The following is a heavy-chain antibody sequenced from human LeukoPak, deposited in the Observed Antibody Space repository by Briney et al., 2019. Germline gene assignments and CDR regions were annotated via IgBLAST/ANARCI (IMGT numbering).Heavy chain of an antibody. V-gene: IGHV3-7*03. CDR1: GFTFSSYW. CDR3: SKDYEPLVGVHRWGDWFDP. Sequence: PGGSLRLSCAASGFTFSSYWMSWVRQAPGKGLEWVANIKQDGREKYYVDSVKGRFTISRDNAKNSLYLQMNSLRGEDTAVYYCSKDYEPLVGVHRWGDWFDPWGQGTLVTVSS. J-gene: IGHJ5*02. D-gene: IGHD1-26*01. CDR2: IKQDGREK.